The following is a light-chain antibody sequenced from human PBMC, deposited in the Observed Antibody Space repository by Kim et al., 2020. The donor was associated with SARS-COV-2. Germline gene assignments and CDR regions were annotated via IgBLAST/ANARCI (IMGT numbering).Light chain of an antibody. Sequence: EIVLTQSPGTLSLSPGERATLSCRASQSVTSSYLTWYQQRPGQAPRVIIYGSSYRATGIPDRFSGSGSGTEFTLTISRLEPEDFAVYYCQQYGGSPLYTFGQGTKLEI. J-gene: IGKJ2*01. CDR2: GSS. V-gene: IGKV3-20*01. CDR3: QQYGGSPLYT. CDR1: QSVTSSY.